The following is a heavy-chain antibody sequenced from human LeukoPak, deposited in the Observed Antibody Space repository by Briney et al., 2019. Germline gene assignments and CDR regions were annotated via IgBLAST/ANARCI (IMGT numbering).Heavy chain of an antibody. V-gene: IGHV4-34*01. CDR3: ARARKRWLQSPRGYYFDY. CDR2: INHSGST. Sequence: SETLSLTCAVYGGSFSGCYWSWIRQPPGKGLEWIGEINHSGSTNYNPSLKSRVTISVDTSKNQFSLKLSSVTAADTAVYYCARARKRWLQSPRGYYFDYWGQGTLVTVSS. CDR1: GGSFSGCY. D-gene: IGHD5-24*01. J-gene: IGHJ4*02.